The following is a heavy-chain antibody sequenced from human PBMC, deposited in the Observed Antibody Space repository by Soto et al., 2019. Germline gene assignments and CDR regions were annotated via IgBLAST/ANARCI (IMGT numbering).Heavy chain of an antibody. V-gene: IGHV4-39*01. J-gene: IGHJ4*02. CDR2: IYYSGST. CDR1: GGSMSSRSYY. D-gene: IGHD2-15*01. Sequence: SETLSLTCTVSGGSMSSRSYYWGWIRQPPGKGLEWIGSIYYSGSTYYNPSLKSRITMSVDTSKNQFSLKLSSVTAADTAVYYCAKLLGGVTEAIDYFDYWGRGTLVTSPQ. CDR3: AKLLGGVTEAIDYFDY.